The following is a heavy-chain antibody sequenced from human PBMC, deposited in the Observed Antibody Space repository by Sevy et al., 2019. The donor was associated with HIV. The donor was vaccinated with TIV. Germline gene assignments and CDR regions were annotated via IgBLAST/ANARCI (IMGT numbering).Heavy chain of an antibody. J-gene: IGHJ3*02. Sequence: GGSLRLSCVASGFAFSTHAMHWVRQAPDKGLEWVAVISYDGTNKNYADSVKDRFTISRDNAKNSLYLQMNSLRDEDTAVYYCARDVSGESPAFDIWGQGTMVTVSS. CDR1: GFAFSTHA. V-gene: IGHV3-30-3*01. CDR3: ARDVSGESPAFDI. CDR2: ISYDGTNK. D-gene: IGHD3-3*01.